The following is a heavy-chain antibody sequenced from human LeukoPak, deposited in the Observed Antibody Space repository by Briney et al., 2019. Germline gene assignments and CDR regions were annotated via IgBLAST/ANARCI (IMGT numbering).Heavy chain of an antibody. Sequence: PSETLSLTCTVSGGSISSSSYYWGWIRQPPGKGLEWIGSIYYSGSTYYNPSLKSRVTISVDTSKNQFSLKLSSVTAADTAVYYCAREILHRYYDSSGYSDYWGQGTLVTVSS. V-gene: IGHV4-39*07. CDR2: IYYSGST. D-gene: IGHD3-22*01. CDR1: GGSISSSSYY. J-gene: IGHJ4*02. CDR3: AREILHRYYDSSGYSDY.